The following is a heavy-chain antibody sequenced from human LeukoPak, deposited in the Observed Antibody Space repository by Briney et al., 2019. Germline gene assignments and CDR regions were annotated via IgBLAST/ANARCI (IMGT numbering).Heavy chain of an antibody. J-gene: IGHJ6*03. CDR3: ARGLYSGYGYFYMDV. CDR2: INPNSGGT. CDR1: GYTFTGYY. D-gene: IGHD5-12*01. V-gene: IGHV1-2*02. Sequence: GASVKVSCKASGYTFTGYYMHWVRQAPGQGLEWMGWINPNSGGTNYAQKFQGRVTMTRDTSISTAYMELSRLRSDDTAVYYCARGLYSGYGYFYMDVWGKGTTVTVSS.